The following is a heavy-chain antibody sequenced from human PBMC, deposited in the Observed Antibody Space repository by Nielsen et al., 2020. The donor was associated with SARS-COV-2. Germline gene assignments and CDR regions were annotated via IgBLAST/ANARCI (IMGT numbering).Heavy chain of an antibody. CDR2: IDPSDSYT. D-gene: IGHD3-10*01. CDR3: ARQKKYGSGSLNWFDA. Sequence: VSQMPGKGLGWMGRIDPSDSYTNYNPSFQGHVTISNDRSISSAYLQWSSLKASDTAMYYCARQKKYGSGSLNWFDAWGQGTLVTVSS. J-gene: IGHJ5*02. V-gene: IGHV5-10-1*01.